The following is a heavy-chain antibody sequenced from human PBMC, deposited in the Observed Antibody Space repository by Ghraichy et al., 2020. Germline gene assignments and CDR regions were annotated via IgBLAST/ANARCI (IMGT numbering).Heavy chain of an antibody. CDR3: ARSPYYDFWSGHYDFDY. CDR1: GFTFSSYN. CDR2: ITGSSSYI. Sequence: GESLNISCAASGFTFSSYNMNWVRQAPGKGLEWVSSITGSSSYIYYADSVKGRFTMSRDNAKNSLYLQMNSLRAEDTAVYYCARSPYYDFWSGHYDFDYWGQGILVTVSS. V-gene: IGHV3-21*01. D-gene: IGHD3-3*01. J-gene: IGHJ4*02.